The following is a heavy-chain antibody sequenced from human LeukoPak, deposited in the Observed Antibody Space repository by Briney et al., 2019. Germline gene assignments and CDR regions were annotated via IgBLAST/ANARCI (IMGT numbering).Heavy chain of an antibody. CDR2: IRYDGSNK. CDR1: GFTFSNYG. D-gene: IGHD6-6*01. Sequence: GGSLRLSCAASGFTFSNYGMYWVRQAPGKGLEWVAFIRYDGSNKYYADSVKGRFTISRDNSKNTLYLQMNSLRAEDTAVYYCAKVGEDIEYSSHRSLGYYYMDVWGKGTTVTVSS. CDR3: AKVGEDIEYSSHRSLGYYYMDV. J-gene: IGHJ6*03. V-gene: IGHV3-30*02.